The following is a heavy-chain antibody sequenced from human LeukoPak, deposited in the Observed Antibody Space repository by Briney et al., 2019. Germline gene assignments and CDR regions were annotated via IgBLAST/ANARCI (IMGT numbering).Heavy chain of an antibody. Sequence: WGSLRLSCAASGFTFSNYGMSWVRQDPGKGLECVSVISDSGGSTHYADSVKGRFTISRDNSKNTLYLQMNSLRAEDTAVYYCAKDMGSDSGSYYWIAFDSWGQGTLVTVSS. D-gene: IGHD3-10*01. CDR3: AKDMGSDSGSYYWIAFDS. CDR2: ISDSGGST. V-gene: IGHV3-23*01. CDR1: GFTFSNYG. J-gene: IGHJ4*02.